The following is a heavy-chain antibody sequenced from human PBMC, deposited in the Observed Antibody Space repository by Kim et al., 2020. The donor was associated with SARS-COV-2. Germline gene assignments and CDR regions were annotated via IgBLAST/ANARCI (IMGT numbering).Heavy chain of an antibody. Sequence: SETLSLTYTVSGGSISSSSYYWGWIRQPPGKGLEWIGSIYYSGSTYYNPSLKSRVTISVDTSKNQFSLKLSSVTAADTAVYYCARQGVLRYFDWTYYYYGMDVWGQGTTVTVSS. D-gene: IGHD3-9*01. CDR1: GGSISSSSYY. CDR2: IYYSGST. CDR3: ARQGVLRYFDWTYYYYGMDV. J-gene: IGHJ6*02. V-gene: IGHV4-39*01.